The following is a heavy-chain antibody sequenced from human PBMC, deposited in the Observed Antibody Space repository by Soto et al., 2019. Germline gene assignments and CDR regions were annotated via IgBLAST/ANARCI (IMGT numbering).Heavy chain of an antibody. Sequence: QITLKGSGPTLVKPTQTLTLTCTISGFSLSTTGVSVGWIRQPPGKALEWLALIYWDDDKRYSPSLKSRLTITKDTYKKQVVLTMTNMDPVDTATYYCAHRSCYYGSGDLFDYWGQGTLVTVSS. CDR3: AHRSCYYGSGDLFDY. J-gene: IGHJ4*02. D-gene: IGHD3-10*01. V-gene: IGHV2-5*02. CDR2: IYWDDDK. CDR1: GFSLSTTGVS.